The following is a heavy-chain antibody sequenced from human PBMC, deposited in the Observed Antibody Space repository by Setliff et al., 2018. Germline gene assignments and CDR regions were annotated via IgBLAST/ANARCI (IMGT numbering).Heavy chain of an antibody. CDR1: GFTFSTYS. J-gene: IGHJ4*02. V-gene: IGHV3-48*01. Sequence: TGGSLRLSCATSGFTFSTYSMNWVRQAPGKGLEWISYISSSGSPIYYADSVKGRFTISRDNAKNSLFLQMNSLRAEDTAMYYCTRGRDYWGQGTLVTVSS. CDR3: TRGRDY. CDR2: ISSSGSPI.